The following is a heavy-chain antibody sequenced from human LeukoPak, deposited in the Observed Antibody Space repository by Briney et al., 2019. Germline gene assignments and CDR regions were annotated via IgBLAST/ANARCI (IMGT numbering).Heavy chain of an antibody. CDR1: GYTFTGYY. CDR2: INPNTGGT. Sequence: ASVKVSCKASGYTFTGYYMHWVRQAPGQGLEWMGWINPNTGGTSYAQKFQGRVTMTRDTSITTAYMELPSLTSDDTAVYYCARDCSSTSCYGYWGQGTLVTVSS. V-gene: IGHV1-2*02. D-gene: IGHD2-2*01. J-gene: IGHJ4*02. CDR3: ARDCSSTSCYGY.